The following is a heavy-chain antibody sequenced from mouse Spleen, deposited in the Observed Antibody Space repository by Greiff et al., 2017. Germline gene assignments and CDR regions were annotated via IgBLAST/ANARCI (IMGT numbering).Heavy chain of an antibody. CDR3: AREDGYYYAMDY. V-gene: IGHV1-55*01. J-gene: IGHJ4*01. CDR1: GYTFTSYW. CDR2: IYPGSGST. Sequence: QVHVKQSGAELVKPGASVKMSCKASGYTFTSYWITWVKQRPGQGLEWIGDIYPGSGSTNYNEKFKSKATLTVDTSSSTAYMQLSSLTSEDSAVYYCAREDGYYYAMDYWGQGTSVTVSS. D-gene: IGHD2-3*01.